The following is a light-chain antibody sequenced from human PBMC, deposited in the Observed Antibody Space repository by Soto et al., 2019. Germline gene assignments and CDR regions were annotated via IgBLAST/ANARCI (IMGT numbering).Light chain of an antibody. V-gene: IGKV1-27*01. Sequence: DIQMTQSPSSLSASLGDRVTITCRASQGIGVYLAWFQQKPGNVPRLLIYAASTLQSGVPSRFSGSGSGTDFTLTISSLQPEDVATYCCQKYNSAPLTFGGGTKVEIK. CDR3: QKYNSAPLT. CDR2: AAS. J-gene: IGKJ4*01. CDR1: QGIGVY.